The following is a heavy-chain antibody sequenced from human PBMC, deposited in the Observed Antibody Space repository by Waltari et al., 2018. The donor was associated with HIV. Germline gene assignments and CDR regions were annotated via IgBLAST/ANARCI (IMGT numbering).Heavy chain of an antibody. CDR3: ARDMGPFNN. V-gene: IGHV1-2*06. J-gene: IGHJ4*02. Sequence: QVQLVQSGAEVTKPGASVKVSCKASGYTITGYFLHWVRQAPGQGLEWMGRLNPSNGKTNYAQKFQGRVTMTSDTSINTAYMELSSLRSDDTAVYYCARDMGPFNNWGQGTLVTVSS. CDR2: LNPSNGKT. CDR1: GYTITGYF. D-gene: IGHD3-16*01.